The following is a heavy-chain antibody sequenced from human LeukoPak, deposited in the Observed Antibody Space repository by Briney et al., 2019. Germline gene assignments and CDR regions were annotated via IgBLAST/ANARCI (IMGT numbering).Heavy chain of an antibody. V-gene: IGHV3-43*01. CDR3: AKGTGRSTLNWFDP. CDR2: ISWDGANT. CDR1: GFTFDYYT. Sequence: GGSLRLSCAASGFTFDYYTMHWVRQAPGKGLEWVSLISWDGANTYYADSVKGRFTISRDNRKNSLDLQMNNLRTEDTALYYCAKGTGRSTLNWFDPWGQGTLVTVSS. J-gene: IGHJ5*02. D-gene: IGHD1-14*01.